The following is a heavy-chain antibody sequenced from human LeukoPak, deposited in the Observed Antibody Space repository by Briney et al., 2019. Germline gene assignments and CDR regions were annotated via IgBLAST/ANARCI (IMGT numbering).Heavy chain of an antibody. J-gene: IGHJ4*02. CDR1: GFTFSSYG. CDR3: AKAPGDLGELSFFDY. D-gene: IGHD3-16*02. V-gene: IGHV3-30*02. CDR2: IRYDGSNK. Sequence: GGSLRLSCAASGFTFSSYGMHWVRQAPGKGLEWVAFIRYDGSNKYYADSVKGRFTISRDNSKNTLYLQMNSLRAEDTAVYYCAKAPGDLGELSFFDYWGQGTLVTVSS.